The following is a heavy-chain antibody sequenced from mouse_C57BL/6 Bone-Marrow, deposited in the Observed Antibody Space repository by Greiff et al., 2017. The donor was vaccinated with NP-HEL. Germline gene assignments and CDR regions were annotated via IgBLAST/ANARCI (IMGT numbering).Heavy chain of an antibody. D-gene: IGHD1-1*01. CDR3: ARQRLLLRRYAY. Sequence: DVKLVESGGDLVKPGGSLKLSCAASGFTFSSYGMSWVRQTPDKRLEWVATISSGGSYTYYPDSVKGRFTISRDNAKNTLYLQISSLKSEDTAMCYCARQRLLLRRYAYWGKGTLVTVSA. CDR2: ISSGGSYT. V-gene: IGHV5-6*02. CDR1: GFTFSSYG. J-gene: IGHJ3*01.